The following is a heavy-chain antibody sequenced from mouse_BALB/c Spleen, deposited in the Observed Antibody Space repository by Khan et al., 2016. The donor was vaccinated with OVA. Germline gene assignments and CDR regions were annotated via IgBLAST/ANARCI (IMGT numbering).Heavy chain of an antibody. Sequence: QVQLKESGPELKKPGETVQISCKASGYTFTNYGMNWVRQAPGKGLKWMGWINTYTGDPTFTDDFKGRFAFSLETSASTAYLQLNSLKNEDTATSDGARVGYDGSMDFWGQGTSVTVSS. CDR3: ARVGYDGSMDF. CDR1: GYTFTNYG. CDR2: INTYTGDP. D-gene: IGHD2-14*01. V-gene: IGHV9-3-1*01. J-gene: IGHJ4*01.